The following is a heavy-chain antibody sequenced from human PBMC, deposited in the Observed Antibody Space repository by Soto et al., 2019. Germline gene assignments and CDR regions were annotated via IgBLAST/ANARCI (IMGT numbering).Heavy chain of an antibody. CDR2: INHSGST. CDR3: ATFRGMTAATTERYFDY. V-gene: IGHV4-39*01. Sequence: PSETLCLTCTVSGGSISSSGYYWGWIRQPPGKGLEWAGTINHSGSTYYNPSLKSRVIISVDTSKNQFSLKLSSVTAADAAMYYCATFRGMTAATTERYFDYWGQGTLVTVSS. CDR1: GGSISSSGYY. J-gene: IGHJ4*02. D-gene: IGHD4-17*01.